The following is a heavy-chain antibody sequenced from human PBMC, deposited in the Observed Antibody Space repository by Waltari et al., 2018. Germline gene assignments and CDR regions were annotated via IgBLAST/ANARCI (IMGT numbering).Heavy chain of an antibody. CDR3: ATVGAYSPQGGRYYYDS. D-gene: IGHD2-21*01. J-gene: IGHJ4*02. Sequence: RQAPGKGLEWLANVRRDGAEKNYVDSVKGRFTISRDNAENSLFLQMNSLSAEDTAVYYCATVGAYSPQGGRYYYDSWGQGTVVSVS. V-gene: IGHV3-7*03. CDR2: VRRDGAEK.